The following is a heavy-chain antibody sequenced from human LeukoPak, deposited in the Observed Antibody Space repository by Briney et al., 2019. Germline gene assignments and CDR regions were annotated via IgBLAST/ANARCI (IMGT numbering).Heavy chain of an antibody. D-gene: IGHD6-19*01. CDR3: ARVGSGWYDFDY. CDR2: IYSGSSST. CDR1: GFTFSSNY. V-gene: IGHV3-53*04. J-gene: IGHJ4*02. Sequence: GGSLRLSCAASGFTFSSNYMSWVRQAPGKGLEWVSVIYSGSSSTYYTDSVKGRFTISRHNSKNTLYLQMNSLRAEDTAVYYCARVGSGWYDFDYWGQGTLVTVSS.